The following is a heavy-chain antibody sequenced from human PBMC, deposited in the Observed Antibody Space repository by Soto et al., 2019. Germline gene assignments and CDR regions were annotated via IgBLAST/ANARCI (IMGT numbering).Heavy chain of an antibody. CDR3: ARGGDYGPYYYGMDV. D-gene: IGHD4-17*01. V-gene: IGHV4-30-2*01. CDR1: GGSISSGGYS. CDR2: IYHSGST. Sequence: SETLSLTCAVSGGSISSGGYSWSWIRQPPGKGLEWIGYIYHSGSTYYNPSLKSRVTISVDRSKNQFSLKLSSVTAADTAVYYCARGGDYGPYYYGMDVWGQGTTVTVSS. J-gene: IGHJ6*02.